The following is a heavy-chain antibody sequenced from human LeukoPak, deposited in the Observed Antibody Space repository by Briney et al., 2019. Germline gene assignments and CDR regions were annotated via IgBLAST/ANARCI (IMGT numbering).Heavy chain of an antibody. CDR3: ARILWFGESHDDYYGMDV. CDR2: INPSGGST. D-gene: IGHD3-10*01. CDR1: GYTFTSYY. Sequence: GASVKVSCKASGYTFTSYYMHWVRQAPGQGLEWMGIINPSGGSTSYAQKFQGRVTMTRDTSTSTVSMELSSLRSEDTAVYYCARILWFGESHDDYYGMDVWGQGTTVTVSS. J-gene: IGHJ6*02. V-gene: IGHV1-46*01.